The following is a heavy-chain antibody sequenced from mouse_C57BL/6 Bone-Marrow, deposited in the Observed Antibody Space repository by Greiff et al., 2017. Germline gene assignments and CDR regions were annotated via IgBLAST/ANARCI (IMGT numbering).Heavy chain of an antibody. D-gene: IGHD2-10*01. CDR2: ITPSSGYT. V-gene: IGHV1-7*01. CDR3: ARSLLSYPYFDY. CDR1: GYTFTSYW. J-gene: IGHJ2*01. Sequence: QVQLKESGAELAKPGASVKLSCKASGYTFTSYWMHWVKQRPGQGLEWIGYITPSSGYTKYNQKFKDKATLTADNSSNTAYMQLSSLTYEDSAVFYCARSLLSYPYFDYCGQGTTLTVSS.